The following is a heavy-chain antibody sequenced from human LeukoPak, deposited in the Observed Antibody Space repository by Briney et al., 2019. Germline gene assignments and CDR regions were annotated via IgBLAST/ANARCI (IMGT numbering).Heavy chain of an antibody. J-gene: IGHJ5*02. Sequence: SVRVSCTASGGTFSSYAISWVRQAPGQGLEWMGRIIPILGIANYAQKFQGRVTITADKSTSTAYMELSSLRSEDTAVYYCAREEVYCSGGSCYFNWFDPWGQGTLVTVSS. V-gene: IGHV1-69*04. D-gene: IGHD2-15*01. CDR1: GGTFSSYA. CDR3: AREEVYCSGGSCYFNWFDP. CDR2: IIPILGIA.